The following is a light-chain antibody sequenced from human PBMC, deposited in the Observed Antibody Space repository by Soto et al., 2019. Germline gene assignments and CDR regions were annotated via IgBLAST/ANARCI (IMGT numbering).Light chain of an antibody. J-gene: IGKJ1*01. CDR3: QQHSHWPPWT. V-gene: IGKV3-11*01. Sequence: EVVLTQSPSTLSLSQGERATLSFRASENVRTFVDWYQQKPGQAPRLLIYGASNRANDIPDRFTGSGSGTAFTLTISALEPEDFAVYDCQQHSHWPPWTFGQGTRVESK. CDR2: GAS. CDR1: ENVRTF.